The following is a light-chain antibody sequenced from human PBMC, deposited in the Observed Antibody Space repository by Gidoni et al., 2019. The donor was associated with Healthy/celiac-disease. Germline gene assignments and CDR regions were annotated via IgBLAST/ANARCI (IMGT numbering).Light chain of an antibody. CDR1: SSNIGNNY. J-gene: IGLJ2*01. CDR3: GTWDSSLSAGQVV. Sequence: QSVLTHPPSVSAPPGQTVTTTCSGSSSNIGNNYVSWYQQLPGTAPKLIIYNNNKRPSGIPDRFSGSKSGTSATLGITGLQTGDEADDDCGTWDSSLSAGQVVFGGGTKLTVL. V-gene: IGLV1-51*01. CDR2: NNN.